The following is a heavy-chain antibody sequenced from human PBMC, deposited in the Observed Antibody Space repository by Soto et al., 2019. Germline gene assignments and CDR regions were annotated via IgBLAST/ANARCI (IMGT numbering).Heavy chain of an antibody. J-gene: IGHJ6*02. CDR1: GFTFSSYA. Sequence: QVQLVESRGGVVQPGRSLRLSCAASGFTFSSYAMHWVRQAPGKGLEWVAVISYDGSNKYYADSVKGRFTISRDNSKNTLYLQMNSLRAEDTAVYYCARDLLAQPHYDFWSGSRSYYYGMDVWGQGTTVTVSS. V-gene: IGHV3-30-3*01. D-gene: IGHD3-3*01. CDR3: ARDLLAQPHYDFWSGSRSYYYGMDV. CDR2: ISYDGSNK.